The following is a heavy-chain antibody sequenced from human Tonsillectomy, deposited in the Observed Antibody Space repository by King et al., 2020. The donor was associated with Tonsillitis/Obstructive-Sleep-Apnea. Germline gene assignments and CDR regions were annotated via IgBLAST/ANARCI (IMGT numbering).Heavy chain of an antibody. CDR1: GFTFSSYA. CDR3: VKDRGSSCYSALDC. D-gene: IGHD2-15*01. V-gene: IGHV3-23*04. Sequence: VQLVESGGGLVQPGGSLRLSCAASGFTFSSYAMTWVRQAPGKGLEWGSSICGSSDNPFYADSVKGRFSISRDNSKNTLYLQMNSLGAEDTAVYYCVKDRGSSCYSALDCWGQGTLVTVSS. J-gene: IGHJ4*02. CDR2: ICGSSDNP.